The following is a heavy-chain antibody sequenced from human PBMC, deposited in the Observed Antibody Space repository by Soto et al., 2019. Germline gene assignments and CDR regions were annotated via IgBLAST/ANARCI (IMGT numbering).Heavy chain of an antibody. Sequence: ASVKVSCKASGYTFTGYYMHWVRQAPGQGLEWKGWINPNSGGTNYAQKFQGWVTMTRDTSISTAYMELSRLRSYDTAVYYCARVYDYYGMDVWGQGTTVTVSS. CDR3: ARVYDYYGMDV. CDR2: INPNSGGT. V-gene: IGHV1-2*04. CDR1: GYTFTGYY. D-gene: IGHD3-3*01. J-gene: IGHJ6*02.